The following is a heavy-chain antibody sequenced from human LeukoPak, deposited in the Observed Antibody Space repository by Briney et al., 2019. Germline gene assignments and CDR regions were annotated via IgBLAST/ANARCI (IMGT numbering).Heavy chain of an antibody. D-gene: IGHD1-26*01. CDR3: ATSSRELLRLNFDY. V-gene: IGHV1-69*06. J-gene: IGHJ4*02. CDR1: GGTFSRYG. Sequence: ASVKVSCKASGGTFSRYGINWVRQAPGQGLEWMGGLIPIFGTANYAQKFQGRVTMTEDTSTDTAYMELSSLRSEDTAVYYCATSSRELLRLNFDYWGQGTLVTVSS. CDR2: LIPIFGTA.